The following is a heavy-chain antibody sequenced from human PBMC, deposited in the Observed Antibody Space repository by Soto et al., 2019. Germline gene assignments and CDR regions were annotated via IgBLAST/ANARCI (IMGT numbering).Heavy chain of an antibody. Sequence: SETLSLTCAVYGGSFSGYYWSWTRQPPGKGLEWIGEINHSGSTNYNPSRKSRVTISVDTSENQFSLKLSSVTAADTAVYYCARGENHHDYYGMDVWGQGTTVTVSS. J-gene: IGHJ6*02. CDR1: GGSFSGYY. CDR2: INHSGST. CDR3: ARGENHHDYYGMDV. V-gene: IGHV4-34*01.